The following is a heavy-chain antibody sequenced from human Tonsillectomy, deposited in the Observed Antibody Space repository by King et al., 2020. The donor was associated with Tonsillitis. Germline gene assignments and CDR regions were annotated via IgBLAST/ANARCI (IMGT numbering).Heavy chain of an antibody. CDR3: ARPEGGYDSSNDVFDI. CDR1: GFTFSSYS. Sequence: VQLVESGGGLVQPGGSLRLSCAASGFTFSSYSMNWVRQAPGKWREWVSYISSSSSTIYYGDSVKGRFTISRDNAKNSLYLQMNSLRAEDTAVYYCARPEGGYDSSNDVFDIWGQGTMVTVSS. D-gene: IGHD3-22*01. J-gene: IGHJ3*02. CDR2: ISSSSSTI. V-gene: IGHV3-48*01.